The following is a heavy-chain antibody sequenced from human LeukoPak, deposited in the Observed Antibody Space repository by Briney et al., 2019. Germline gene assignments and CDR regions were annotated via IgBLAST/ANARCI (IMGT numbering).Heavy chain of an antibody. V-gene: IGHV1-18*01. J-gene: IGHJ4*02. CDR3: ARDLGWLRAIDY. CDR1: GGTFSSYA. D-gene: IGHD5-12*01. CDR2: ISAYNGNT. Sequence: ASVTVSCKASGGTFSSYAISWVRQAPGQGLEWMGWISAYNGNTNYAQKLQGRVTMTTDTSTSTAYMELRSLRSDDTAVYYCARDLGWLRAIDYWGQGTLVTVSS.